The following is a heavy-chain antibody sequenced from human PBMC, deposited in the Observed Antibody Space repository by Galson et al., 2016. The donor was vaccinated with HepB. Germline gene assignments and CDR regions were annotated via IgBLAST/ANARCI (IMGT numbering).Heavy chain of an antibody. V-gene: IGHV3-74*01. CDR1: GFTFNDYW. J-gene: IGHJ4*02. CDR3: ARDLS. CDR2: INNAGSSS. Sequence: SLRLSCAASGFTFNDYWMHWVRQAPGRGLDWVSRINNAGSSSTYADSVKGRFTISRDNAKNTLSLQMNSLRTGDTAVYYCARDLSWGQGTPVIVSS. D-gene: IGHD2/OR15-2a*01.